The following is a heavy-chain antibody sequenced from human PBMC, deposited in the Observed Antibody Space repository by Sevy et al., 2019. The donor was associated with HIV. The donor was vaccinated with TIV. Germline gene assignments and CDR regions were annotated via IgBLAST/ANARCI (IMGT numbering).Heavy chain of an antibody. CDR3: ARDQGAVVIVAATLFEY. V-gene: IGHV3-30*04. J-gene: IGHJ4*02. Sequence: GGSLRLSCAASAFTFSSYAMHWVRQAPGKGLEWVAVISYDGSNKYYGDSVKGRFTISRDNSKNTLYLEMNSLRTEDTAVYYCARDQGAVVIVAATLFEYWGQGTLVTVSS. CDR2: ISYDGSNK. CDR1: AFTFSSYA. D-gene: IGHD2-15*01.